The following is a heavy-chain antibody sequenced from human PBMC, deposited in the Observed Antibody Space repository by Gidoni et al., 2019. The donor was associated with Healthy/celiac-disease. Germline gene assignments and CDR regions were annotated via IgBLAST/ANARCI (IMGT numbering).Heavy chain of an antibody. CDR1: GGSISSGGYY. D-gene: IGHD3-22*01. J-gene: IGHJ3*02. CDR2: IYYSGST. CDR3: ARDRHYYDSSGYWDDAFDI. Sequence: QVQLQESGPGLVKPSQTLSLTCTVSGGSISSGGYYWSWIRQHPGKGLEWIGYIYYSGSTYYNPSLKSRVTISVDTSKNQFSLKLSSVTAADTAVYYCARDRHYYDSSGYWDDAFDIWGQGTMVTVSS. V-gene: IGHV4-31*03.